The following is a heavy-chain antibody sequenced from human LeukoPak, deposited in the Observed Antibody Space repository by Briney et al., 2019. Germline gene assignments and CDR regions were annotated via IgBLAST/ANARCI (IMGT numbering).Heavy chain of an antibody. D-gene: IGHD1-26*01. CDR3: AKDKSGSYKGYYFDY. CDR1: GFTFSSYG. Sequence: PGGSLRLSCAASGFTFSSYGMHWVRQAPGKGLEWVAFIRYDGSNKYYADSVKGRFTISRDSSKNTLYLQMNSLRAEDTAVYYCAKDKSGSYKGYYFDYWGQGTLVTVSS. V-gene: IGHV3-30*02. J-gene: IGHJ4*02. CDR2: IRYDGSNK.